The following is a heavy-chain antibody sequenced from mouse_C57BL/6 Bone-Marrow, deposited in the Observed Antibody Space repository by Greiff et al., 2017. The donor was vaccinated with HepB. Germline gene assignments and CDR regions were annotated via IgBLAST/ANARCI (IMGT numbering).Heavy chain of an antibody. J-gene: IGHJ2*01. Sequence: VQLQQPGAELVKPGASVKLSCKASGYTFTSYWMHWVKQRPGRGLEWIGRIDTNSGGTKYNEKFKSKATLTVDKPSSTAYMQLSSLTSEDSAVYYCAREGYDDYDRFDYWGQGTTLTVSS. CDR1: GYTFTSYW. CDR2: IDTNSGGT. CDR3: AREGYDDYDRFDY. D-gene: IGHD2-4*01. V-gene: IGHV1-72*01.